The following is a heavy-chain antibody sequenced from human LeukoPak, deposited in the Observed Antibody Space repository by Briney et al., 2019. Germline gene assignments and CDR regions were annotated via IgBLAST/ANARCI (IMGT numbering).Heavy chain of an antibody. CDR2: IYDSGST. V-gene: IGHV4-59*08. Sequence: PPETRSLTSPVDTRSLSSKYCGCNRPLPRDGMEWKGLIYDSGSTNYIPSLKSRVTISVDTSKNQFSLKLSSVNAADTAVYYCASRPDWFDPWGQGTLVTVSS. J-gene: IGHJ5*02. CDR3: ASRPDWFDP. CDR1: TRSLSSKY.